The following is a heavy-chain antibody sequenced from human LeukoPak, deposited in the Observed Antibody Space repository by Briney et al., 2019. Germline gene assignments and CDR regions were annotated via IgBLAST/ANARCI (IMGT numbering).Heavy chain of an antibody. V-gene: IGHV5-51*01. D-gene: IGHD5-12*01. CDR3: ARYSSGSANYYFHE. CDR2: IYPGDSDV. J-gene: IGHJ4*02. CDR1: GHIFTTFW. Sequence: GESLQISCKVSGHIFTTFWIGWGRQMPGKGLEWMGIIYPGDSDVRYSPSFEGQVTISVDRSLTTAYLQWSGLKASHTAMYYCARYSSGSANYYFHEWGQGTLVTVSS.